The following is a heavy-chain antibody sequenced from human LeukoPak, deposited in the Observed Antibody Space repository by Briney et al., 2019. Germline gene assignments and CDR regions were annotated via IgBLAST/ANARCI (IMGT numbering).Heavy chain of an antibody. Sequence: PGGSLRLSCSASGFAFSNYAMHWVRQAPGKGLEYVSAISTKGGGTYYADSVKGRFTISRDNSKNTLYLQMSSLRAEDTALYYCVKLDWGYYYDPWGQGTLVTVSS. D-gene: IGHD3-22*01. CDR1: GFAFSNYA. CDR2: ISTKGGGT. J-gene: IGHJ5*02. CDR3: VKLDWGYYYDP. V-gene: IGHV3-64D*09.